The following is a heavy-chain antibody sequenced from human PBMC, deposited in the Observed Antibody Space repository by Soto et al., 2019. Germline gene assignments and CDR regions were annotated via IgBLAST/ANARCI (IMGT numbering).Heavy chain of an antibody. CDR3: ASSPRGYCSSTSCRELGNYYGMDV. Sequence: GESLKISCKGSGYSFTSYWISWVRQMPGKGLEWMGRIDTSDSYTNYRPSFQGHVTISADKSISTAYLQWSSLKASDTAMYYCASSPRGYCSSTSCRELGNYYGMDVWGQGTTVTVSS. CDR1: GYSFTSYW. J-gene: IGHJ6*02. CDR2: IDTSDSYT. V-gene: IGHV5-10-1*01. D-gene: IGHD2-2*01.